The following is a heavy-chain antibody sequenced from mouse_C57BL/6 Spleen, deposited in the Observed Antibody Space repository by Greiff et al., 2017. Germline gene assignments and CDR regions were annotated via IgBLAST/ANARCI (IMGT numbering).Heavy chain of an antibody. Sequence: QVQLQQPGAELVKPGASVKLSCKASGYTFTSYWMHWVKQRPGQGLEWIGMIHPNSGSTKYNEKFKSQATLTVDKSSSTAYLQLSALTSEDSAVYYCARSDYYGLDYWGKGTTLTVSS. J-gene: IGHJ2*01. D-gene: IGHD1-1*01. CDR1: GYTFTSYW. CDR2: IHPNSGST. CDR3: ARSDYYGLDY. V-gene: IGHV1-64*01.